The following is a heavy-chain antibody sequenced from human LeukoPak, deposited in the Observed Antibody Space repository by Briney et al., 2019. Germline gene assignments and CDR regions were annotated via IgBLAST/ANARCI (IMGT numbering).Heavy chain of an antibody. CDR2: IYHTGST. D-gene: IGHD1-7*01. Sequence: SETLSLTCTVSGGSFSNHYWSWIRQPPGKGLEWIGYIYHTGSTNYNPSLKSRVTISVDTSKNHFSLKLSSVTAADTAVYYCARGNYVDWFDPWGQGTQVTVSS. CDR3: ARGNYVDWFDP. J-gene: IGHJ5*02. V-gene: IGHV4-59*11. CDR1: GGSFSNHY.